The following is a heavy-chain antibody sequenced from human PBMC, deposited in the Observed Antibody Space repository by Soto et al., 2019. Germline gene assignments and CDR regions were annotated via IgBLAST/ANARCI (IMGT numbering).Heavy chain of an antibody. CDR2: ISGTSSYI. Sequence: VGSLRLSCAASGFTFSDYYMSWIRQAPGKGLEWVSYISGTSSYINYADSVKGRFTISRDNAKNSLYLQMNSLRAEDTAVYYCARDAQQLASYWGQGTLVTVSS. CDR3: ARDAQQLASY. D-gene: IGHD6-13*01. CDR1: GFTFSDYY. J-gene: IGHJ4*02. V-gene: IGHV3-11*06.